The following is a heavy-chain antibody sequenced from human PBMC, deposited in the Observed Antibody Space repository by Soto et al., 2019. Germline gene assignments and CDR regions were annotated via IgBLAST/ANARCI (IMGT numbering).Heavy chain of an antibody. CDR3: ASFSHGYAVTGVFWSGYYYYYGMDV. Sequence: QVQLVESGGGVVQPGRSLRLSCAASGFTFSSYGMHWVRQAPGKGLEWVAVIWYDGSNKYYADSVKGRFTISRDNSKNTLYLQMNSLRAEDTAVYYCASFSHGYAVTGVFWSGYYYYYGMDVWCQGTTVTVSS. D-gene: IGHD3-3*01. V-gene: IGHV3-33*01. CDR1: GFTFSSYG. CDR2: IWYDGSNK. J-gene: IGHJ6*02.